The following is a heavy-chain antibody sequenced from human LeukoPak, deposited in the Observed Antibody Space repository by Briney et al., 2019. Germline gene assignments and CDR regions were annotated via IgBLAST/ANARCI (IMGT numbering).Heavy chain of an antibody. CDR1: GFTFSSYW. Sequence: GGSLRLSCAASGFTFSSYWMSWVRQAPGKGLEWVANIKQDGSEKYYVDSVKGRFTISRDNAKNSLYLQMNSLRAEDTAVYYCARPLGYCSGGSCYPFDYWGQGTLVTVSS. D-gene: IGHD2-15*01. CDR3: ARPLGYCSGGSCYPFDY. CDR2: IKQDGSEK. J-gene: IGHJ4*02. V-gene: IGHV3-7*01.